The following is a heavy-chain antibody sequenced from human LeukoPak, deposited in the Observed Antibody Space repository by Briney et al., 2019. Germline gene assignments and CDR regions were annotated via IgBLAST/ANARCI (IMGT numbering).Heavy chain of an antibody. D-gene: IGHD6-19*01. CDR3: AREGILRGWYDY. CDR2: INPNSGGT. CDR1: GYTFTGYY. V-gene: IGHV1-2*02. Sequence: ASVKVSCKASGYTFTGYYMHWVRQATGQGLEWMGWINPNSGGTNYAQKFQGRVTMTRDTSISTAYMELSRLRSDDTAVYYCAREGILRGWYDYWGQGTLVTVSS. J-gene: IGHJ4*02.